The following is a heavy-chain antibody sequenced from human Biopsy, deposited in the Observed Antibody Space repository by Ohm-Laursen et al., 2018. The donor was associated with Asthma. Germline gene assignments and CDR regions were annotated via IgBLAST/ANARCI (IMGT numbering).Heavy chain of an antibody. D-gene: IGHD6-13*01. CDR3: ARGQKSAGDRWFDP. Sequence: ASVKVSCKASGYTFIGCHIHWMRQAPGQVLEWMGRINPNSGGTNYAQKFQGRVTMTRDTSISTAYMEVRRLRSDDTAVYYCARGQKSAGDRWFDPWGQGTLVTVSS. CDR1: GYTFIGCH. CDR2: INPNSGGT. J-gene: IGHJ5*02. V-gene: IGHV1-2*06.